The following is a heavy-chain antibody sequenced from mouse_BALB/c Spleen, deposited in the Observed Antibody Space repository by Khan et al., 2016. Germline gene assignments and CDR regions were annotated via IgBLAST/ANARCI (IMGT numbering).Heavy chain of an antibody. Sequence: QIQLVQSGPELKKPGETVKISCKASGYTFTNYGMNWVKQAPGKGLKWMGWINTYTGEPTYADDFKGRFAFSLETSASTAYLQINNLKNEDMATYFCARRRGYLSAMDYWGQGTSVPVPS. D-gene: IGHD2-3*01. J-gene: IGHJ4*01. CDR1: GYTFTNYG. CDR2: INTYTGEP. CDR3: ARRRGYLSAMDY. V-gene: IGHV9-1*02.